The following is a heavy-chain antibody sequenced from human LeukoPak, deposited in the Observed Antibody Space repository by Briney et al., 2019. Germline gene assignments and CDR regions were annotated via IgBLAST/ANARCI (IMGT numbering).Heavy chain of an antibody. J-gene: IGHJ6*03. V-gene: IGHV1-24*01. CDR1: GYTLTELS. Sequence: GASVKVSCKVSGYTLTELSMHWVRQAPGKGLEWMGGFDPEDGETVYAQKFQGRVTMTRDTSISTAYMELSRLRSDDTAVYYCARGLSCSSTSCHFTTYYYMDVWGKGTTVTVSS. D-gene: IGHD2-2*01. CDR2: FDPEDGET. CDR3: ARGLSCSSTSCHFTTYYYMDV.